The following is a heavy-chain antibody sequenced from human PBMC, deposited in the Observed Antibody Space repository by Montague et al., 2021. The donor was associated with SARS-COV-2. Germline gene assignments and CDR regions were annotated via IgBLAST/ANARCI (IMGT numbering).Heavy chain of an antibody. J-gene: IGHJ6*03. CDR1: GGSFSTYS. V-gene: IGHV4-34*01. Sequence: SETLSLTCAVHGGSFSTYSWNWIRQPPGKGLEWIGEIHHGGSTNYNPSLKSRVTISAGTSKNQFSLKLTSVAAADTAVYYCARLGDGVVPSPILGVGPYYSYYYMDVRGKGTTVTVSS. D-gene: IGHD3-10*01. CDR2: IHHGGST. CDR3: ARLGDGVVPSPILGVGPYYSYYYMDV.